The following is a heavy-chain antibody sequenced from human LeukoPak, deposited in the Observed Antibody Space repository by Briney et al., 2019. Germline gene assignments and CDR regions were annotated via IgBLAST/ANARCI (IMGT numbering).Heavy chain of an antibody. V-gene: IGHV1-69*01. CDR3: ARGRGHIVVVPAAFDY. Sequence: GASVKVSCKASGGTFSSYAISWVRQAPGQGLEWMGGIIPIFGTANYAQKFQGRVTITADESTSTAYMELSSLRSEDTAVYYCARGRGHIVVVPAAFDYWGQGTLVTVSS. D-gene: IGHD2-2*01. CDR2: IIPIFGTA. J-gene: IGHJ4*02. CDR1: GGTFSSYA.